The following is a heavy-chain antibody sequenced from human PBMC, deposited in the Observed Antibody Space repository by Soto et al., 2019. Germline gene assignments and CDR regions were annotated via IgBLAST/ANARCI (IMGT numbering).Heavy chain of an antibody. CDR3: AKNGQPPYYYYVMAV. V-gene: IGHV1-18*01. CDR1: GYTFSRYG. CDR2: ISGYNGDT. Sequence: QGQLVQSGPEVKKPGASVKVSCKASGYTFSRYGISWVRQAPGQGLEWMGWISGYNGDTIYAQKVQGRVTMTIDTSTYTAYMELRSLTSDYTAIYYCAKNGQPPYYYYVMAVWGQGTTVTVSS. D-gene: IGHD2-8*01. J-gene: IGHJ6*02.